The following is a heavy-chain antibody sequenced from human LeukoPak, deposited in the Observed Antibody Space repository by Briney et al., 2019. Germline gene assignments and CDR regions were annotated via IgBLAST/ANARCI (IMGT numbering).Heavy chain of an antibody. Sequence: GGSLRLSCVASGITFRSSSMHWVRQAPGKGLEWLAFIRFDGSTKYYADSVKGRFTVSRDNSKSTLYLQMNSLRAEDTAVYYCARPDFWGQGTLVTVSS. CDR2: IRFDGSTK. V-gene: IGHV3-30*02. CDR3: ARPDF. CDR1: GITFRSSS. J-gene: IGHJ4*02.